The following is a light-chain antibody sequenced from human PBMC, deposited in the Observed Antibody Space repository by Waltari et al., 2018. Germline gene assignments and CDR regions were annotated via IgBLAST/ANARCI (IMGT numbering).Light chain of an antibody. V-gene: IGKV1-5*01. CDR1: QGISSW. Sequence: DIQMTQSPSTLSASVGDRVTIPCRASQGISSWLAWYQQKPGKAPKLLIYDASSLESGVPSRFSGSGSGTEFTLTISSLQPDDFATYYCQQYNSYSFGPGTKVDIK. CDR3: QQYNSYS. CDR2: DAS. J-gene: IGKJ3*01.